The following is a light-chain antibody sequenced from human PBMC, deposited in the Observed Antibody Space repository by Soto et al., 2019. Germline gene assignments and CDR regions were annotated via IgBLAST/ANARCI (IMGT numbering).Light chain of an antibody. CDR3: QQYNNWPPWT. V-gene: IGKV3-20*01. CDR2: GAS. J-gene: IGKJ1*01. CDR1: QSVSRSY. Sequence: EIVLTQSPGTLSLSPGERAILSCRASQSVSRSYVAWYQQKPGQAPRLLIYGASSRATGIPDRFSGSGSGTEFTLTISSLQSEDFAVYYCQQYNNWPPWTFGQGTKVDIK.